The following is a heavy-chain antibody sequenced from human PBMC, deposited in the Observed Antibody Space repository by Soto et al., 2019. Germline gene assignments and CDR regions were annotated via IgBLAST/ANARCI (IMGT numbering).Heavy chain of an antibody. Sequence: SLILSCAASGFTFSSTGMHWVRQAPGKGLEWVAVISHDGGNKYYGDSVKGRFTISRDNSKNTLYLQMNSLRADDTAVYYCAKDWGIAVAAHWGQGTLVTVSS. D-gene: IGHD6-19*01. V-gene: IGHV3-30*18. CDR1: GFTFSSTG. CDR2: ISHDGGNK. CDR3: AKDWGIAVAAH. J-gene: IGHJ4*02.